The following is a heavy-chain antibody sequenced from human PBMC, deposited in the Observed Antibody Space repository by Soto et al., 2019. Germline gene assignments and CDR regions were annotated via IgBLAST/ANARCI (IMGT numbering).Heavy chain of an antibody. Sequence: SVKVSCKASGGTFSSYAISWVRQAPGQGLEWMGGIIPIFGTANYAQKFQGRVTITADESTSTAYMELSSLRSEDTAVYYCARGPTTVTTFAYWGQGTLVTVSS. CDR2: IIPIFGTA. CDR3: ARGPTTVTTFAY. V-gene: IGHV1-69*13. D-gene: IGHD4-17*01. CDR1: GGTFSSYA. J-gene: IGHJ4*02.